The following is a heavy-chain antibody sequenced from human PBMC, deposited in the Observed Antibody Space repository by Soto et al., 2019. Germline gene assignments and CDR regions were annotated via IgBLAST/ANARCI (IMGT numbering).Heavy chain of an antibody. J-gene: IGHJ4*02. V-gene: IGHV6-1*01. CDR2: TYYRSKWNN. Sequence: QVQLQQSGPGLVKPSQTLSLTCAISGDSVSSNSAAWNWVRQSTSRGLEWLGRTYYRSKWNNDYAGSVKRRITINPDTSKNQFSLQLNSVTPEDSAVYYCAREVGDSSSWYFDYWGQGTLVTVSS. CDR3: AREVGDSSSWYFDY. CDR1: GDSVSSNSAA. D-gene: IGHD6-13*01.